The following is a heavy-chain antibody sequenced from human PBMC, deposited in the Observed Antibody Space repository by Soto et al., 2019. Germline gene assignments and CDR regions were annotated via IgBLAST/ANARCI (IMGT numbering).Heavy chain of an antibody. CDR1: GFTFSSYG. J-gene: IGHJ4*02. CDR2: ISYDGSNK. Sequence: GGSLRLSCAASGFTFSSYGMHWVRQAPGKGLEWVAVISYDGSNKYYADSVKGRFTISRDNSKNTLYLQMNSLRAEDTAVYYCAKDLQDYYDFWSGYDYWGQGTLVTVSS. D-gene: IGHD3-3*01. V-gene: IGHV3-30*18. CDR3: AKDLQDYYDFWSGYDY.